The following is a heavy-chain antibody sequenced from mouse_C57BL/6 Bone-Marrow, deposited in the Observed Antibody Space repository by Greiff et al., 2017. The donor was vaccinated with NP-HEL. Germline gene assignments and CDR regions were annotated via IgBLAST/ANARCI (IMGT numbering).Heavy chain of an antibody. J-gene: IGHJ3*01. CDR3: AIYDYDVWFAY. V-gene: IGHV5-17*01. D-gene: IGHD2-4*01. CDR2: ISRGSSTI. Sequence: EVKLVESGGGLVKPGGSLKLSCAASGFTFSDYGMHWVRQAPEKGLEWVAYISRGSSTIYYADTVKGRFTISRDNAKNTLFLQMTSLRSEDTAMYYCAIYDYDVWFAYGGQGTLVTVSA. CDR1: GFTFSDYG.